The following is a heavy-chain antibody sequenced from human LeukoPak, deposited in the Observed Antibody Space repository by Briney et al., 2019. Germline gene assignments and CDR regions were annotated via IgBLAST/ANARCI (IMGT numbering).Heavy chain of an antibody. CDR1: GGSISSGDYY. V-gene: IGHV4-30-4*01. CDR2: IYYSGST. Sequence: SQTLSLTCTVSGGSISSGDYYWSWIRQPPGKGLEWIGYIYYSGSTYYNPSLKSRVTISVDTSKNQFSLKLSSVTAADTAVYYCARDRPPRYCSSTSCLRARSYYGMDVWGQGTTVTVSS. J-gene: IGHJ6*02. D-gene: IGHD2-2*01. CDR3: ARDRPPRYCSSTSCLRARSYYGMDV.